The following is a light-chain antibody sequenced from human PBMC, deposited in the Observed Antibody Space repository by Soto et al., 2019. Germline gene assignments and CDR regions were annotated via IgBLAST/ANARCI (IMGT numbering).Light chain of an antibody. CDR3: QQRINWPLT. Sequence: DIVLTQSPVTLSLSPGERATLSCRASQSVSSYLAWYQQKPGQAPRLLISDATNRATGISARFSGSGSGTDFTLTIDSLEPEEFAVYYCQQRINWPLTFGGGTKVEIK. CDR1: QSVSSY. V-gene: IGKV3-11*01. CDR2: DAT. J-gene: IGKJ4*01.